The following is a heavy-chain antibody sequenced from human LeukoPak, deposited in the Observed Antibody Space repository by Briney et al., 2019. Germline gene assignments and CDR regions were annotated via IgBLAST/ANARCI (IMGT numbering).Heavy chain of an antibody. D-gene: IGHD1-7*01. V-gene: IGHV4-38-2*02. J-gene: IGHJ4*02. Sequence: SETLSLTCTVSGYSISSGYYWGWIRQPPGKGREWIGSIYHSGSTYYNPSLKSRVTISVDTSKNQFSLKLSSVTAADTAVYYCARAGITGTTIDYWGQGTLVTVSS. CDR1: GYSISSGYY. CDR2: IYHSGST. CDR3: ARAGITGTTIDY.